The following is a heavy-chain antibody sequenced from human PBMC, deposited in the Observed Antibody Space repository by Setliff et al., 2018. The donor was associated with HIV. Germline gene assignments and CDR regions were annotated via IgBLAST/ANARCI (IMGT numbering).Heavy chain of an antibody. D-gene: IGHD6-13*01. J-gene: IGHJ4*02. CDR3: AREFHIAATDMRLANYFDY. CDR1: GYTFISYF. V-gene: IGHV1-46*01. CDR2: INPNDGAT. Sequence: ASVKVSCKASGYTFISYFFHWVRQAPGQGLEWMGIINPNDGATTYAQKFEGRVTMTRDTSTNTVYMELSSLRSEDTAVYHCAREFHIAATDMRLANYFDYWGQGTLVTVSS.